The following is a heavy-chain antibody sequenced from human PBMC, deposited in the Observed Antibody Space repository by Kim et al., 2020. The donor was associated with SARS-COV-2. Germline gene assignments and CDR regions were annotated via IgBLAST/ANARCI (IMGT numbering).Heavy chain of an antibody. J-gene: IGHJ4*02. CDR2: ISGSGGST. V-gene: IGHV3-23*01. CDR3: TKDGSGGSMGYPLWYYFDY. Sequence: GGSLRLSCAASGFTFSSYAMSWVRQAPGKGLEWVSAISGSGGSTYYADSVKGRFTISRENSKNTLYLQMNSLRGKDTAVYYCTKDGSGGSMGYPLWYYFDYWGKGTLVTVSS. D-gene: IGHD2-15*01. CDR1: GFTFSSYA.